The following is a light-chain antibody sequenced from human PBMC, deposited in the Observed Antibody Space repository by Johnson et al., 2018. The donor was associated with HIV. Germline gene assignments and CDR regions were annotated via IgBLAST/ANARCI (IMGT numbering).Light chain of an antibody. V-gene: IGLV1-51*01. CDR1: SSNIGNNY. CDR2: DNN. J-gene: IGLJ1*01. CDR3: GTWDSSLGGV. Sequence: QSVLTQPPSVSAAPGQKVTISCSGSSSNIGNNYVSWYQQLPGTAPKLLIYDNNKRPSGIPDRFSGSKSGTSATLGITGLQTGDEADYYCGTWDSSLGGVFGTGTKFTVL.